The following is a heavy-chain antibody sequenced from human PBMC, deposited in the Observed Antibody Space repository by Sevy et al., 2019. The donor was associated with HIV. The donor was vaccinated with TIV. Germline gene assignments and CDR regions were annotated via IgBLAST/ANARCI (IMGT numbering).Heavy chain of an antibody. Sequence: ASVKVSCKASGGTFSSYAISWVRQAPGQGLEWMGGIIPNFGTANYEQKFQGRVTITADKSTSTAYMKLSSLRSEDKAVYYCARVSSGWPRGWFDPWGQGTLVTVSS. J-gene: IGHJ5*02. D-gene: IGHD6-19*01. CDR2: IIPNFGTA. CDR1: GGTFSSYA. V-gene: IGHV1-69*06. CDR3: ARVSSGWPRGWFDP.